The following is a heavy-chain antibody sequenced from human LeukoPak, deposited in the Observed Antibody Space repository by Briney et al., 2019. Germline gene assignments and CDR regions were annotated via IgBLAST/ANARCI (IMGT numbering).Heavy chain of an antibody. J-gene: IGHJ2*01. Sequence: GGSLGLSCAASGFTFSTYAMHWVRQAPGKGLEYVSGVSSNGGSAYYANSVKGRFTISRDNSKNTLYLQMGSLRTEDMAVYYCASSPPTGTTWYFDLWGRGTLVTVSS. CDR1: GFTFSTYA. V-gene: IGHV3-64*01. CDR2: VSSNGGSA. D-gene: IGHD1-7*01. CDR3: ASSPPTGTTWYFDL.